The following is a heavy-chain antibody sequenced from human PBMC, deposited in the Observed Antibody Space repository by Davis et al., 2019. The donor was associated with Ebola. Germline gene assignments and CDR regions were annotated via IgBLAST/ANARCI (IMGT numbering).Heavy chain of an antibody. D-gene: IGHD6-13*01. CDR2: ITGSGSLT. V-gene: IGHV3-23*01. CDR3: ATRGSSREFDY. Sequence: PSETLSLTCAASGFTFSSYAMSWVRQTPGKGLEWVSAITGSGSLTGYADSVKGRFTISRDNSKNTLNMQMNSLRVEDTAVYYCATRGSSREFDYWGQGTLVSVS. J-gene: IGHJ4*02. CDR1: GFTFSSYA.